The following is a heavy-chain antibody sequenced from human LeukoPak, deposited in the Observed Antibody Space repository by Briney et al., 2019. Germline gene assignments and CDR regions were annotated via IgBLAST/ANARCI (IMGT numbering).Heavy chain of an antibody. CDR3: ARGGWGSDYYYYYYYMDV. Sequence: PSETLSLTCAVYGGSFSGYYWSWIRQPAGKGLEWIGRIYTSGSTNYNPSLKSRVTMSVDTSKNQFSLKLSSVTAADTAVYYCARGGWGSDYYYYYYYMDVWGKGTTVTVSS. CDR2: IYTSGST. CDR1: GGSFSGYY. V-gene: IGHV4-59*10. J-gene: IGHJ6*03. D-gene: IGHD5-12*01.